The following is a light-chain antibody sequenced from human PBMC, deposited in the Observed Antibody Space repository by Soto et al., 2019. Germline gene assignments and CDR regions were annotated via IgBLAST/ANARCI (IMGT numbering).Light chain of an antibody. CDR2: GAS. J-gene: IGKJ1*01. CDR3: QQYGSSSWT. Sequence: EIVMTQSPATLSVSPGERATLSCRASQSVSSKLAWYQQKRGQAPRLLIYGASTRATGVPARFSGSGSGTEFTLTISSLQSEDFAVYYCQQYGSSSWTFGQGTKVDIK. V-gene: IGKV3-15*01. CDR1: QSVSSK.